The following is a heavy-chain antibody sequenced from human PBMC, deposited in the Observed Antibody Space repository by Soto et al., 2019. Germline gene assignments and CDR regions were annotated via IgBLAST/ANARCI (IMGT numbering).Heavy chain of an antibody. J-gene: IGHJ4*02. CDR2: ISYDGSNK. CDR1: GFTFSSYG. D-gene: IGHD2-15*01. CDR3: AKETYSGPLDY. V-gene: IGHV3-30*18. Sequence: QVQLVESGGGVVQPGRSLRLSCAASGFTFSSYGMHWVRQAPGKGLEWVAVISYDGSNKYYADSVKGRITISRDNSKNTLYRQMNSLRAEDTAVYYCAKETYSGPLDYWGQGTLVTVSS.